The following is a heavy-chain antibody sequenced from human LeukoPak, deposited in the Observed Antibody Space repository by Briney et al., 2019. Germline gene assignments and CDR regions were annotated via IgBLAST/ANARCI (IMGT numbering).Heavy chain of an antibody. CDR3: AKSPF. Sequence: QPGGSLRLSCAASGFTFSSYGMHWVRQAPGKGLEWVAFISYDGSNKYYADSVKGRFTISRDNSKNTLYLQMNSLRAEDTAVYYCAKSPFWGQGTLVTVSS. CDR2: ISYDGSNK. J-gene: IGHJ4*02. V-gene: IGHV3-30*18. CDR1: GFTFSSYG.